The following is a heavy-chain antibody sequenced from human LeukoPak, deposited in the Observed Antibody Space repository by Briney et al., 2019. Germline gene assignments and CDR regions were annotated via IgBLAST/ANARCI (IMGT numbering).Heavy chain of an antibody. CDR3: ARSPVLDRNDWSFAD. CDR1: GFTFSSYS. CDR2: ISSTGSYI. D-gene: IGHD1-1*01. Sequence: GGSLRLSCAASGFTFSSYSMNWVRQAPGKGLEWVSSISSTGSYIFYADSVKGRFTISRDNAKNSLYLQMNSLRAEDTAVYFCARSPVLDRNDWSFADWGQGTLVTVSS. J-gene: IGHJ4*02. V-gene: IGHV3-21*04.